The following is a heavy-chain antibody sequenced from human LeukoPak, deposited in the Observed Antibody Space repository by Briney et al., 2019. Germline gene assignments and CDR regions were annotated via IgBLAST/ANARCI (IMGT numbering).Heavy chain of an antibody. CDR2: IYYSGST. J-gene: IGHJ2*01. Sequence: SETLSLTCTVSGGSISSYYWSWIRQPPGKGLEWIGYIYYSGSTNYNPSLKSRVTISVDTSKNQFSLKLSSVTAADTAVYYCASTPLGGIAVAGVSWYFDLWGRGTLVTVSS. CDR1: GGSISSYY. V-gene: IGHV4-59*01. D-gene: IGHD6-19*01. CDR3: ASTPLGGIAVAGVSWYFDL.